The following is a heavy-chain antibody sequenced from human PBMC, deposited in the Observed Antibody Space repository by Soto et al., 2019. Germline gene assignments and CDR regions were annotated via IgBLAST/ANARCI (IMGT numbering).Heavy chain of an antibody. CDR3: AKVHPTTRVSAGKDY. CDR2: ISGSGVST. D-gene: IGHD2-15*01. CDR1: GFTFRSYA. Sequence: GGSLRLSCAASGFTFRSYAMSWVRQAPGRGLEWVSGISGSGVSTYYADSVKGRFTISRDNSKNTVYLQMSSLRAEDTAVYYCAKVHPTTRVSAGKDYWGQGTLVTGSS. V-gene: IGHV3-23*01. J-gene: IGHJ4*02.